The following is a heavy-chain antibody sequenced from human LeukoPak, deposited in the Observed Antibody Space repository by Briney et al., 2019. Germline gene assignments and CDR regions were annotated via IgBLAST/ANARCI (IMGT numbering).Heavy chain of an antibody. V-gene: IGHV3-53*01. Sequence: GGSLRLSCAASGFTVSGNYMSWVRQAPGKGLEWVSVIYSGGSTYYADSVKGRFTISRDNSKNTLYLQMNSLRAEDTAVYYCATNTAMASYYYYYGMDVWGQGTTVTVSS. D-gene: IGHD5-18*01. J-gene: IGHJ6*02. CDR2: IYSGGST. CDR3: ATNTAMASYYYYYGMDV. CDR1: GFTVSGNY.